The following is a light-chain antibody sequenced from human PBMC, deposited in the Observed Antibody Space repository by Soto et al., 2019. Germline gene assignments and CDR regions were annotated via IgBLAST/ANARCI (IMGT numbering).Light chain of an antibody. Sequence: QSALTQPASVSASPGQSITISCSGSSSDVGGYDYVSWYQQHPGKAPKLMIYEVSNRASGVSDRFSGSKSGNTASLTISVLQADDEADYYCSSYRDTSKLVFGPGTKLTVL. CDR1: SSDVGGYDY. J-gene: IGLJ1*01. CDR2: EVS. V-gene: IGLV2-14*01. CDR3: SSYRDTSKLV.